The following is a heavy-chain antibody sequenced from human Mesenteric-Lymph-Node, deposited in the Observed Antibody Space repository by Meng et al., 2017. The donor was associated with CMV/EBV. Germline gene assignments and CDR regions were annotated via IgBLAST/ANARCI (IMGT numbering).Heavy chain of an antibody. CDR3: ARRRAYYDSSGYYDF. Sequence: SETLSLTCRVSGYSISSGYYWGWIRQPPGKGLEWIGSIYHSGSTYYNPSLKSRVTISVDTSKNQFSLKLSSVTAADTAVYYCARRRAYYDSSGYYDFWGQGTLVTVSS. CDR2: IYHSGST. D-gene: IGHD3-22*01. CDR1: GYSISSGYY. J-gene: IGHJ4*02. V-gene: IGHV4-38-2*02.